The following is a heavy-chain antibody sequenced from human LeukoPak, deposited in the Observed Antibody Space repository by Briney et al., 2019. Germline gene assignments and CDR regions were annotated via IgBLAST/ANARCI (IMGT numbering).Heavy chain of an antibody. CDR2: IRYDGSNK. Sequence: GGSLRLSCAASGFTFSSYGMHWVRQAPGKGLEWVAFIRYDGSNKYYADSVKGRFTISRDNSKSTLYLQMNSLRAEDTAVYYCAKDVGYYYGSGSYYSDYWGQGTLVTVSS. V-gene: IGHV3-30*02. J-gene: IGHJ4*02. CDR1: GFTFSSYG. CDR3: AKDVGYYYGSGSYYSDY. D-gene: IGHD3-10*01.